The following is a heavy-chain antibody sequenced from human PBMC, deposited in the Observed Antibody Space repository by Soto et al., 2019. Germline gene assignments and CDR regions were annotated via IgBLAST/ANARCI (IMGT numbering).Heavy chain of an antibody. J-gene: IGHJ3*02. CDR3: ARSKDSSSSGGLDAFDI. CDR2: IGTAGDT. CDR1: GFTFSSYD. Sequence: GGSLRLSCAASGFTFSSYDMHWVRQATGKGLEWVSAIGTAGDTYYPGSVKGRFTISRENAKNSLYLQMNSLRAGDTAVYYCARSKDSSSSGGLDAFDIWGQGTMVTVSS. V-gene: IGHV3-13*01. D-gene: IGHD6-6*01.